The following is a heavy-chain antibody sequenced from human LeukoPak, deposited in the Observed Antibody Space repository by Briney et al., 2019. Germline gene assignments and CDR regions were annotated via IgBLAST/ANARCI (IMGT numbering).Heavy chain of an antibody. D-gene: IGHD3-9*01. V-gene: IGHV1-69*13. CDR3: ARADYDILTGSPHYYGMDV. CDR1: GYTFTGYH. CDR2: IIPIFGTA. Sequence: GASVKVSCKASGYTFTGYHLHWVRQAPGQGLEWMGGIIPIFGTANYAQKFQGRVTITADESTSTAYMELSSLRSEDTAVYYCARADYDILTGSPHYYGMDVWGQGTTVTVSS. J-gene: IGHJ6*02.